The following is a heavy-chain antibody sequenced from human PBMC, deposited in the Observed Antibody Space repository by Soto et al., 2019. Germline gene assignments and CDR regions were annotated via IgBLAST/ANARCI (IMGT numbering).Heavy chain of an antibody. Sequence: QLQLQESGPGLVKPSETLSLICNVSGVSIRSTSYYWTWIRQPPGKGLEWIGTIYFSGSTFYNPSLKSRVSISVDTSKNQFYLNLTSVTDGDTAVYYCARHGSYWGQGTLVTVSS. CDR1: GVSIRSTSYY. V-gene: IGHV4-39*01. J-gene: IGHJ4*02. CDR2: IYFSGST. CDR3: ARHGSY.